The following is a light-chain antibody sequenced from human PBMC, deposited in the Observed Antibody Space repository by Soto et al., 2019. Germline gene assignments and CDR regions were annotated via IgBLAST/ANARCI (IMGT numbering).Light chain of an antibody. Sequence: DIQMTQSPSTLSASVGDRVTITCRASQSMTSWLAWYQQKPGKAPKLLIYKASSLESGVPSRFIGSGSGTAFTLTISSLQPDDFATYYCHQYNSYPFTFGPGTKVDIK. V-gene: IGKV1-5*03. CDR2: KAS. CDR1: QSMTSW. J-gene: IGKJ3*01. CDR3: HQYNSYPFT.